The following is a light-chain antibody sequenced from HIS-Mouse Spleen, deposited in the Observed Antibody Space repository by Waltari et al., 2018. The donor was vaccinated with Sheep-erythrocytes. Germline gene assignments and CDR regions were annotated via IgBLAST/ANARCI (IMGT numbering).Light chain of an antibody. CDR1: SSDVGGYNY. CDR3: CSYAGSYTFVV. J-gene: IGLJ2*01. V-gene: IGLV2-11*01. Sequence: QSALTQPRSVSGSPGQSVTISCTGTSSDVGGYNYVSWYQQHPGKAPKLMIYDVSKRPSWVPDRFSGSKSGNTASLTISGLQAEDEAEYYCCSYAGSYTFVVFGGGTKLTVL. CDR2: DVS.